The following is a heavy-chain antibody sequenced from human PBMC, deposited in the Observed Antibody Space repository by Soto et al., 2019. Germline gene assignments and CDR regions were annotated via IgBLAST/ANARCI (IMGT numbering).Heavy chain of an antibody. V-gene: IGHV4-34*01. D-gene: IGHD2-21*01. J-gene: IGHJ4*02. CDR2: ISHTGIT. Sequence: SETLSLTCAVYGGSFSGYSWTWIRQSPGKGLERIGEISHTGITNYNPSLKSRVTISVDTSKNHFSMMLRSVTAADTAVYYCARGFGATARGIRGDSYPLDYWGQGTLVTVSS. CDR3: ARGFGATARGIRGDSYPLDY. CDR1: GGSFSGYS.